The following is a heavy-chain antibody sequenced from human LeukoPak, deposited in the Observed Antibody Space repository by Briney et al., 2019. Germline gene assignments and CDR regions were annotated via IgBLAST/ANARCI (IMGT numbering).Heavy chain of an antibody. CDR3: ARDKWSRVDAFDF. Sequence: PGGSLRLSCAASGFIFSSYSMNWVRQAPGKGLGWVSYISSSSSIIYYADSVKGRFTISRDNAKNSLYLQMNSLRAEDTAVYYCARDKWSRVDAFDFWGQGTMVTVS. D-gene: IGHD2-8*01. CDR1: GFIFSSYS. V-gene: IGHV3-48*04. CDR2: ISSSSSII. J-gene: IGHJ3*01.